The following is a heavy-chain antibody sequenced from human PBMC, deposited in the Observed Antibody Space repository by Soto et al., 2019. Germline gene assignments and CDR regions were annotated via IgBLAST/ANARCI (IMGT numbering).Heavy chain of an antibody. D-gene: IGHD3-22*01. CDR1: GFTFSSYT. V-gene: IGHV3-30-3*01. Sequence: QVQLMESGGGVVQPGRSLRLSCAASGFTFSSYTMHWVRQAPGKGLEWVAVISYDGSNKYYADSVKGRFTISRDNSKNTLYLHVNSLRAEDTAVYYCARDGFLALIVQFDSWGQGTLVTVSS. CDR3: ARDGFLALIVQFDS. J-gene: IGHJ4*02. CDR2: ISYDGSNK.